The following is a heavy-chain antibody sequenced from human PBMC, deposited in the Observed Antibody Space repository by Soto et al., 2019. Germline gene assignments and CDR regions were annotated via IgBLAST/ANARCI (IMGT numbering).Heavy chain of an antibody. CDR1: GGTFSSHA. CDR3: AIWAVVVPGAIRRWDDLYYYGMDV. Sequence: QVQLVQSGAEVKKPGSSVKVSCKASGGTFSSHAISWVRQAPGQRLEWMGGIIPIFGTRNSAQNFQDRVTSTADESTSTANMELSRLRSEETAVYYCAIWAVVVPGAIRRWDDLYYYGMDVWGQGTTVTVSS. D-gene: IGHD2-2*01. J-gene: IGHJ6*02. V-gene: IGHV1-69*01. CDR2: IIPIFGTR.